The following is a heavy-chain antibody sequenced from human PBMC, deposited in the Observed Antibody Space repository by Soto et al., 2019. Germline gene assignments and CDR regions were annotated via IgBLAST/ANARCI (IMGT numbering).Heavy chain of an antibody. J-gene: IGHJ4*02. CDR2: INPNDGTT. V-gene: IGHV1-46*01. D-gene: IGHD3-10*01. Sequence: QVQLVQSGAEVKKPGASVKVSCKASGYTFTTYYIHWVRQAPGQGLPWIGIINPNDGTTFYVQNLRGRVTVTRKTSTSTVYMDLTSLSAEDTAVYYCARTITMVPGLRKWPLDYWGQGTLVSVSS. CDR1: GYTFTTYY. CDR3: ARTITMVPGLRKWPLDY.